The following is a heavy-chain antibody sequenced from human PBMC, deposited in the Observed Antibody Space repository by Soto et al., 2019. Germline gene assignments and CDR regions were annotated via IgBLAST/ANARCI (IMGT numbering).Heavy chain of an antibody. Sequence: ASVKVSCKASGGTFSSYAISWVRQAPGQGLEWMGGIIPIFGTANYAQKFQGRVTITADESTSTAYMELSSLRSEDTAVYYCAGDIVVVPAANNYYYYYGMDVWGQGTTVTVSS. V-gene: IGHV1-69*13. J-gene: IGHJ6*02. CDR2: IIPIFGTA. CDR1: GGTFSSYA. D-gene: IGHD2-2*01. CDR3: AGDIVVVPAANNYYYYYGMDV.